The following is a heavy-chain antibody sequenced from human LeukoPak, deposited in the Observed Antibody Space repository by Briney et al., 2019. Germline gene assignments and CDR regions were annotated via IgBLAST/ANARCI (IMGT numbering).Heavy chain of an antibody. J-gene: IGHJ5*02. CDR2: IYPKTGGT. V-gene: IGHV1-2*02. CDR1: GYTFTGYY. Sequence: EASVKVSCKASGYTFTGYYLHWVRQAPGQGLEWMGWIYPKTGGTSYAQKFQGRVTMTRDTSISTAYMELIGLRSDDTAVYYCAGPWDQVGFDPWGQGTLVSVSS. D-gene: IGHD1-26*01. CDR3: AGPWDQVGFDP.